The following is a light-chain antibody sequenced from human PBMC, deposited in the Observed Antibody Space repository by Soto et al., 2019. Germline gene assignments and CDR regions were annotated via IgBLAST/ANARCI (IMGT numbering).Light chain of an antibody. V-gene: IGKV3-20*01. CDR3: QHYNSSPPIT. CDR1: QSVRSTS. Sequence: VLTQSPGTLSLSPGERATLSCRASQSVRSTSLVWYQQKPAQAPRLLFYGASSRATGIPDRFSGGGSWTDFTLTNSRLEPEDFAVYYCQHYNSSPPITFGQGTRLEIK. CDR2: GAS. J-gene: IGKJ5*01.